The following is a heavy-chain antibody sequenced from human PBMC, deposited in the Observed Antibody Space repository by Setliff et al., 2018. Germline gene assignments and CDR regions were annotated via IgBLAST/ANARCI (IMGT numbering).Heavy chain of an antibody. CDR1: GGSIGPHY. CDR3: ARDRSTVIRGVTSFFYYYMDV. CDR2: IFYSDTA. V-gene: IGHV4-59*11. Sequence: SETLSLICTVSGGSIGPHYWSWIRQAPGKGLEWIGHIFYSDTAKYNPSLESRAAISVDSSKNQFSLKLRSVTAADTAVYYCARDRSTVIRGVTSFFYYYMDVWGGGTTVTVSS. D-gene: IGHD3-10*01. J-gene: IGHJ6*03.